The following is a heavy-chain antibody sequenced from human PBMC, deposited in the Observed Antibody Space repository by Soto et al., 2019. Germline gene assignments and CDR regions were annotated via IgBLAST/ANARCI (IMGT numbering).Heavy chain of an antibody. CDR1: GYTFTSYA. D-gene: IGHD3-10*01. J-gene: IGHJ4*02. Sequence: GASVKVSCKAAGYTFTSYAMHWVRQAPGERREWMGWINAGNGNTKYSQKFQGRVTITRDTSASTAYMELSSLRSEDTAVYYCARERFGPHGYYFDFWGQGTLVTVSS. CDR2: INAGNGNT. V-gene: IGHV1-3*01. CDR3: ARERFGPHGYYFDF.